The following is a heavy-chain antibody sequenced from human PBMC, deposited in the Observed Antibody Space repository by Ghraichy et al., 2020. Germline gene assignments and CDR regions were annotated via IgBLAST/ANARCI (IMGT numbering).Heavy chain of an antibody. J-gene: IGHJ4*02. CDR2: ISSSSSYI. CDR1: GFTFSSYS. Sequence: GGSLRLSCAASGFTFSSYSMNWVRQAPGKGLEWVSSISSSSSYIYYADSVKGRFTISRDNAKNSLYLQMNSLRAEDTAVYYCARDVAYGSGSYPTLIGFDYWGQGTLVTVSS. D-gene: IGHD3-10*01. CDR3: ARDVAYGSGSYPTLIGFDY. V-gene: IGHV3-21*01.